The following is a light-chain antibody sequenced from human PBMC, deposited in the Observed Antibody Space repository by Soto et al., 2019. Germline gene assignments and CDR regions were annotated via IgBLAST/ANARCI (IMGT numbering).Light chain of an antibody. CDR3: SSYTSISTYV. V-gene: IGLV2-14*01. CDR1: SSDAGGYNF. CDR2: EVT. J-gene: IGLJ1*01. Sequence: QSVLTRPASVSGSPGHSITISCTGTSSDAGGYNFVSWYQQHPDKAPKLMIYEVTNRPSGVSNPFSGSRSGNTASLTISGLQAEDEADYYCSSYTSISTYVFGTGTKVTGL.